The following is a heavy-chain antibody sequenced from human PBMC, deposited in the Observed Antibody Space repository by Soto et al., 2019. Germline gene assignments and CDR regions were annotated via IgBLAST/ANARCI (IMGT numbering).Heavy chain of an antibody. CDR3: ARVDYDSSEDWLDP. Sequence: SETLSLTCTVSGGSISSGDYYWSWIRHPPGKGLECIGYIYYSGSTYYNPSLKSRVTISVDTSKNQFSLKLSSVTAADTAVYYCARVDYDSSEDWLDPWGQGTLVTVSS. J-gene: IGHJ5*02. CDR2: IYYSGST. V-gene: IGHV4-30-4*01. CDR1: GGSISSGDYY. D-gene: IGHD3-22*01.